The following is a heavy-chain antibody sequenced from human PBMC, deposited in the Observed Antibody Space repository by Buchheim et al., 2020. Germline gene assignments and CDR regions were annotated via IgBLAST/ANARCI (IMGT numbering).Heavy chain of an antibody. J-gene: IGHJ5*02. CDR1: GGSISSGGYC. D-gene: IGHD2-2*01. CDR2: IYYSGST. V-gene: IGHV4-31*03. CDR3: AREVVVPAAIFSSWFDP. Sequence: QVQLQESGPGLVKPSQTLSLTCTVSGGSISSGGYCWSWIRQHPGKGLEWIGYIYYSGSTYYNPSLKSRVTISVDTSKNQFSLKLSSMTAADTAVYYCAREVVVPAAIFSSWFDPWGQGTL.